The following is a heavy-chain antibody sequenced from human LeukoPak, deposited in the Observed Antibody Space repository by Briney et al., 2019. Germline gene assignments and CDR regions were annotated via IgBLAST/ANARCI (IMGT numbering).Heavy chain of an antibody. CDR2: MNPNSGNT. CDR3: ARAAVSSSPYYYMDV. J-gene: IGHJ6*03. Sequence: ASVKVSCKASGYTFTTYDINWVRQATGQGLEWMGWMNPNSGNTSYAQKFQGRVTITRNTSTNTAYMELSSLRSEGTAVYYCARAAVSSSPYYYMDVWGKGTTVTVSS. D-gene: IGHD6-13*01. V-gene: IGHV1-8*03. CDR1: GYTFTTYD.